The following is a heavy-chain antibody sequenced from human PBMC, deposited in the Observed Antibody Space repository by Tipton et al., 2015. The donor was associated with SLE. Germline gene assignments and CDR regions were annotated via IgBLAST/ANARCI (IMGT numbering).Heavy chain of an antibody. CDR3: ARDPHPLTGYYPDFDY. Sequence: GSLRLSCATSGFTFSRYWMHWVRQGPGKGLVWVSRINGDGTITTYADFVKGRSTISRDNAKNTVFLQMNSLRAEDTAVYYCARDPHPLTGYYPDFDYWGQGTLVTVSS. V-gene: IGHV3-74*01. J-gene: IGHJ4*02. CDR1: GFTFSRYW. D-gene: IGHD3-9*01. CDR2: INGDGTIT.